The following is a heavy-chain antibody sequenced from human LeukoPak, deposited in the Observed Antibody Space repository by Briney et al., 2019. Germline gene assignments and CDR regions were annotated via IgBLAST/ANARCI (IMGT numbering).Heavy chain of an antibody. CDR1: GYTLTELS. J-gene: IGHJ4*02. D-gene: IGHD3/OR15-3a*01. Sequence: SVKVSCKVSGYTLTELSMHWVRQAPGKGLEWMGGFDPEDGETIYAQKFQGRVTMTEDTSTDTAYMELSSLRSEDTAVCYCATEGLRTGSSPYYFDYWGQGTLVTVSS. V-gene: IGHV1-24*01. CDR2: FDPEDGET. CDR3: ATEGLRTGSSPYYFDY.